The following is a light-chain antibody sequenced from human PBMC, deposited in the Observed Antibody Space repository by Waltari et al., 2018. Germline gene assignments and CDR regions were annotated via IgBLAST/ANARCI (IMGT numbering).Light chain of an antibody. Sequence: DIQLTQSPSFLSASVGDRVTITCRASQGIDTYLAWYQQRPGKAPNLLIYAASTLQSVIPSRFSGSGSGTEFTLTISSLQPEDFATYYCLQLSSYPLTFGGGTKVEIK. J-gene: IGKJ4*01. CDR3: LQLSSYPLT. CDR1: QGIDTY. CDR2: AAS. V-gene: IGKV1-9*01.